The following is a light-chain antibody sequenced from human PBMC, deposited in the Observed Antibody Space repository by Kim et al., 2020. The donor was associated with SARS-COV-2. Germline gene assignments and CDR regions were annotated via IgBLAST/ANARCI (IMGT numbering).Light chain of an antibody. CDR2: EVS. Sequence: VSWSPGQSITISCTGTSSDVGSYNLVSWYQQHPGKAPKLMIYEVSKRPSGVSNRFSGSKSGNTASLTISGLQAEDEADYYCCSYVVFGGGTQLIVL. V-gene: IGLV2-23*02. CDR1: SSDVGSYNL. J-gene: IGLJ2*01. CDR3: CSYVV.